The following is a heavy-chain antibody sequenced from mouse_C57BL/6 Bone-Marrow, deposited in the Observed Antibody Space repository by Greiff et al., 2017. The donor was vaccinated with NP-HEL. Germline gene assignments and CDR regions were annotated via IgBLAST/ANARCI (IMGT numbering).Heavy chain of an antibody. V-gene: IGHV1-64*01. J-gene: IGHJ3*01. D-gene: IGHD2-1*01. CDR3: ANDYGNPCAY. CDR2: INPNSGST. CDR1: GYTFTSYW. Sequence: VQLQQSGAELVKPGASVKLSCKASGYTFTSYWMHWVKQRPGQGLEWIGMINPNSGSTNYNEKFKSKATLTVDKSSSTAYMQLSSLTSEDSAVYYCANDYGNPCAYWGQGTLVTVTA.